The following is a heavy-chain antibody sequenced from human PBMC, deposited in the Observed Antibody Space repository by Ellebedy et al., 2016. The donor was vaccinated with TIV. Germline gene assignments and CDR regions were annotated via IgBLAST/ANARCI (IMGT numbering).Heavy chain of an antibody. D-gene: IGHD3-22*01. V-gene: IGHV4-31*03. CDR1: GGSITSGGYY. J-gene: IGHJ5*02. Sequence: SETLSLTXTVSGGSITSGGYYWTWIRQHPGKGLEWIGYIFFSGSTYYNPSLRGRVTISEDTSKNQFSLTLTSVTAADTAVYYCARELGYYDGSGSYFNWLDPWGQGTLVTVSS. CDR3: ARELGYYDGSGSYFNWLDP. CDR2: IFFSGST.